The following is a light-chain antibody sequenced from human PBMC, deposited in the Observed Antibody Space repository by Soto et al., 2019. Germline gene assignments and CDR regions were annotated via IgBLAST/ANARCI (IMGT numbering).Light chain of an antibody. J-gene: IGKJ1*01. CDR3: RQHNPYPWT. CDR1: QGIGDD. V-gene: IGKV1-17*01. Sequence: DIQMNQSPSSLSASVGDRVIITCRASQGIGDDLGWYQQKPGKVPKRLIYSASSLQSGVPSRFSDSGSGTDFPLTISRRRPGDLAHYYCRQHNPYPWTFGPGTKVAVK. CDR2: SAS.